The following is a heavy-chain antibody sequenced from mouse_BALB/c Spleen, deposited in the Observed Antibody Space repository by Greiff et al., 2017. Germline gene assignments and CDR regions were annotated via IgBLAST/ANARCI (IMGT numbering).Heavy chain of an antibody. CDR1: GYSITSGYY. CDR3: ARVNYDYDGAY. D-gene: IGHD2-4*01. Sequence: EVQLQESGPGLVKPSQSLSLTCSVTGYSITSGYYWNWIRQFPGNKLEWMGYISYDGSNNYNPSLKNRISITRDTSKNQFFLKLNSVTTEDTATYYCARVNYDYDGAYWGQGTLVTVSA. V-gene: IGHV3-6*02. CDR2: ISYDGSN. J-gene: IGHJ3*01.